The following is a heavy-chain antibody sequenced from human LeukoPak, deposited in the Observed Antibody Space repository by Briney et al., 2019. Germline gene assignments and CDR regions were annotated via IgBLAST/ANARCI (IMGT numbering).Heavy chain of an antibody. CDR3: AKSPYQLERLIDY. CDR2: ISGSGGST. Sequence: GGSLRLSCAASGFTFSSYAMSWVRQAPGKGLEWVSAISGSGGSTYYADSVKGRFTISRDNPKNTLYLQMNSLRAEDTAVYYCAKSPYQLERLIDYWGQGTLVTVSS. CDR1: GFTFSSYA. D-gene: IGHD1-1*01. J-gene: IGHJ4*02. V-gene: IGHV3-23*01.